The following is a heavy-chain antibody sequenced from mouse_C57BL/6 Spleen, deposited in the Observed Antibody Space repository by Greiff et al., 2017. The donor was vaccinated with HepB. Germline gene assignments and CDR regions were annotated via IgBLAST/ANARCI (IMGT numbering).Heavy chain of an antibody. Sequence: EVKVVESGGGLVQPGGSLSLSCAASGFTFTDYYMSWVRQPPGKALEWLGFIRNKANGYTTEYSASVKGRFTISRDYSQSILYLQMNARRAEDRATYYCARYYYGSSYAMDYWGQGTSVTVSS. V-gene: IGHV7-3*01. J-gene: IGHJ4*01. D-gene: IGHD1-1*01. CDR3: ARYYYGSSYAMDY. CDR2: IRNKANGYTT. CDR1: GFTFTDYY.